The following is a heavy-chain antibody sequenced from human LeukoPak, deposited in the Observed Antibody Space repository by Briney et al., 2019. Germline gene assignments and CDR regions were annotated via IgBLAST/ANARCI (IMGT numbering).Heavy chain of an antibody. J-gene: IGHJ4*02. Sequence: PGGSLRLSCAASGFTLRSYSMSWVRQAPGKGLEWVSSINWGSNHIYYADAVQGRFTISRDNAKNSLYLQMNSLRAEDTAIYYCAKDGDWRPAADWGQGTLVTVSS. CDR3: AKDGDWRPAAD. V-gene: IGHV3-21*06. D-gene: IGHD2-2*01. CDR2: INWGSNHI. CDR1: GFTLRSYS.